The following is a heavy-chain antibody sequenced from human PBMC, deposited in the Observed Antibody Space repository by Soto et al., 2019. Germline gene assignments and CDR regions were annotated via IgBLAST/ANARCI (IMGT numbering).Heavy chain of an antibody. CDR1: GFTFSSYW. CDR2: INRDGSSA. Sequence: EVQLVESGGGLVQPGGSQRLSCAASGFTFSSYWMHWVRQAPGKGLVWVSRINRDGSSASYVDSVKGRFTVSRDNAKNTLYLQMNSLRAEETPVYYCARIGQIAGLGHWGQGALVTVSS. D-gene: IGHD3-22*01. V-gene: IGHV3-74*01. CDR3: ARIGQIAGLGH. J-gene: IGHJ4*02.